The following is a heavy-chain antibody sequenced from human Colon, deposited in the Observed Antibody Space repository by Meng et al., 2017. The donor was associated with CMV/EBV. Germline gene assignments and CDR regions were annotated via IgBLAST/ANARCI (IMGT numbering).Heavy chain of an antibody. CDR1: GASISSGGYS. J-gene: IGHJ4*02. Sequence: CAASGASISSGGYSWSWIRQPPGKGLEWIGYIFYSGSTYYNPSLQSRVTISLDKSQNQFSLKLKSVTAADTAVYYCAREKGYFFDFWGQGTLVTVSS. CDR2: IFYSGST. CDR3: AREKGYFFDF. V-gene: IGHV4-30-2*01.